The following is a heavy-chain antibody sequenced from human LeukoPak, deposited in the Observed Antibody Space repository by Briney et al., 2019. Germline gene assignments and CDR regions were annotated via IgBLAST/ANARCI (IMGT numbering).Heavy chain of an antibody. CDR3: ASTVGDSSGYYRGEFDY. D-gene: IGHD3-22*01. CDR2: IYYGETT. J-gene: IGHJ4*02. CDR1: GASISSSNFY. V-gene: IGHV4-39*07. Sequence: SETLSLTCTVSGASISSSNFYWDWIRQSPGKGLEWIGNIYYGETTSYNPSFKSRVTISMDSSKNQFSLKLSSVTAADTAVYYCASTVGDSSGYYRGEFDYWGQGTLVTVSS.